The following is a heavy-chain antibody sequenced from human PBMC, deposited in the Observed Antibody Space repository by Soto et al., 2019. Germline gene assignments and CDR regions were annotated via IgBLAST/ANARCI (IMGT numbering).Heavy chain of an antibody. Sequence: GGSLRLSCAASGFTFSSYAMSWVRQAPGKGLEWVANINQDGNEKYYVDSVKGRFAISRDNTKNLLSLQMNSLRAEDTAIYYCVGGVGGVLLAAFEYWGQGALVTVSS. J-gene: IGHJ4*02. CDR3: VGGVGGVLLAAFEY. CDR1: GFTFSSYA. D-gene: IGHD1-26*01. V-gene: IGHV3-7*01. CDR2: INQDGNEK.